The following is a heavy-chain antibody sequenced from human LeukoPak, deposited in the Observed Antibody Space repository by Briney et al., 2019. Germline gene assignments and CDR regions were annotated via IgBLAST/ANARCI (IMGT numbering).Heavy chain of an antibody. CDR1: GDSISSGAYS. J-gene: IGHJ5*02. CDR2: IYTSGST. V-gene: IGHV4-61*08. CDR3: ARRILVPQGGDWFDP. D-gene: IGHD2-2*01. Sequence: PSETLSLTCVVSGDSISSGAYSWSWIRQPPGKGLEWIGYIYTSGSTNYNPSLKSRVTISVDTSKNQFSLKLSSVTAADTAVYYCARRILVPQGGDWFDPWGQGTLVTVSS.